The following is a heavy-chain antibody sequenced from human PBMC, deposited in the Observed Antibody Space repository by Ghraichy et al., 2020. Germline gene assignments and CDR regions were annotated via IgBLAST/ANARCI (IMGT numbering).Heavy chain of an antibody. J-gene: IGHJ5*02. CDR2: ISSSGSTI. Sequence: GGSLRLSCAASGFTFSSYEMNWVRQAPGKGLEWVSYISSSGSTIYYADSVKGRFTISRDNAKNSLYLQMNSLRAEDTAVYYCARDLREDYDFWSGNNWFDPWGQGTLVTVSS. CDR1: GFTFSSYE. CDR3: ARDLREDYDFWSGNNWFDP. V-gene: IGHV3-48*03. D-gene: IGHD3-3*01.